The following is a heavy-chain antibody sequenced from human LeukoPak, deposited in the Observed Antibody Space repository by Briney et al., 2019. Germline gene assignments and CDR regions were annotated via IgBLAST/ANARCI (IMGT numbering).Heavy chain of an antibody. CDR1: GFTFCSYA. J-gene: IGHJ4*02. CDR2: ISGSGGST. D-gene: IGHD3-3*01. V-gene: IGHV3-23*01. CDR3: AKQYDFWSGPDY. Sequence: GGSLRLSCAASGFTFCSYAMNWVRQAPGEGLEWVSGISGSGGSTYYAASVKGRFTISRDNTKTTLYLQMNSLRVEDTAVYCCAKQYDFWSGPDYWGQGTLVTVSS.